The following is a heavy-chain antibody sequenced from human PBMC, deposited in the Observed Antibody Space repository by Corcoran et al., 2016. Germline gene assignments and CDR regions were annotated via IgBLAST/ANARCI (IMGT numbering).Heavy chain of an antibody. Sequence: EVQLVESGGGLVKPGGSLRLSCAASGFTLSDVRMSWVRQAPGKGLEWVGRIKSETAGGTSDYAAPVKGRFTISRDDSESTLFLQMNSLTTEDTAMYYCTTEDWGSLNAWGQGTLVTVST. J-gene: IGHJ5*02. D-gene: IGHD7-27*01. CDR3: TTEDWGSLNA. V-gene: IGHV3-15*01. CDR2: IKSETAGGTS. CDR1: GFTLSDVR.